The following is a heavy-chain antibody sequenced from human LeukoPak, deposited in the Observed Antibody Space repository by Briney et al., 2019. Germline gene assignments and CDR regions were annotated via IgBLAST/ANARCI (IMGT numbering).Heavy chain of an antibody. CDR3: AKDPQRYCSGGSCLYFDY. J-gene: IGHJ4*02. CDR1: GFTFNNYA. V-gene: IGHV3-23*01. Sequence: GGSLRLSCAASGFTFNNYAMSWVRQAPGKGLXXXXXXXXXGGGTNYADSVKGRFIISRDNSKNTLYLQMNSLRAEDTAVYYCAKDPQRYCSGGSCLYFDYWGQGTLVTVSS. CDR2: XXXXGGGT. D-gene: IGHD2-15*01.